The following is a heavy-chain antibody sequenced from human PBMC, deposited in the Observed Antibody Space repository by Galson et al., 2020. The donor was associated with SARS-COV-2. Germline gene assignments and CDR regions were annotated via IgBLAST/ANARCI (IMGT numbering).Heavy chain of an antibody. J-gene: IGHJ5*02. Sequence: SVKVSCKDSGGIFNSPAFSRVRQAPAQGLEWTGMISPILSLTNYAQTFQGRVTITADKATSTVYMDLYSLRSEDTAVYYCTRDGPVVAIPAATTWFDPWGQGTLVTVSS. CDR2: ISPILSLT. CDR1: GGIFNSPA. V-gene: IGHV1-69*04. CDR3: TRDGPVVAIPAATTWFDP. D-gene: IGHD2-2*01.